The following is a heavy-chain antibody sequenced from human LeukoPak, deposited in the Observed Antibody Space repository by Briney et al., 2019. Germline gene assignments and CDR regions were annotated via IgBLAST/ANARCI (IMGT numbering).Heavy chain of an antibody. V-gene: IGHV4-4*07. D-gene: IGHD5-24*01. J-gene: IGHJ5*02. CDR2: IYTSGSP. Sequence: SETLSLTCTVSGGSTSSYYWSWIRQPAGKGLEWIGRIYTSGSPNYNPSLKSRVTMSVDTSKMQWSLKLSSVTAADTAVYYCARDRRDGYTNWFDPWGQGTLVTVSS. CDR1: GGSTSSYY. CDR3: ARDRRDGYTNWFDP.